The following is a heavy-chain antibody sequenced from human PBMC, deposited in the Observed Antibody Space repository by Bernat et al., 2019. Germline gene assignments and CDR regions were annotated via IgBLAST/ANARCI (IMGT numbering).Heavy chain of an antibody. CDR2: ISGSGDIT. D-gene: IGHD6-13*01. V-gene: IGHV3-23*01. CDR1: RFTFSRYA. J-gene: IGHJ4*02. CDR3: AILVSRGGSWYGFDY. Sequence: EVQLLESGGGLVQPGGSLRLSCAASRFTFSRYAMSLVRQAPGKGLTCLSLISGSGDITHYTDSGKGRFTGSRDNPKNTLYLKMNKLRAEDTVIYYCAILVSRGGSWYGFDYWGQGILVTVSS.